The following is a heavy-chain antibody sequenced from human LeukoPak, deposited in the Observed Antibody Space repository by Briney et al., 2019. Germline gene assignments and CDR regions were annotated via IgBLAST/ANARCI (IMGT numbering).Heavy chain of an antibody. CDR1: GGSFGGYY. CDR3: AREMMDIVVVPAVYYYGMDV. Sequence: SGTLSLTCAVYGGSFGGYYWSWIRQPPGKGLEWIGEINHSGSTNYNPSLKSRVTISVDTSKNQFSLKLSSVTAADTAVYYCAREMMDIVVVPAVYYYGMDVWGQGTTVTVSS. CDR2: INHSGST. J-gene: IGHJ6*02. D-gene: IGHD2-2*03. V-gene: IGHV4-34*01.